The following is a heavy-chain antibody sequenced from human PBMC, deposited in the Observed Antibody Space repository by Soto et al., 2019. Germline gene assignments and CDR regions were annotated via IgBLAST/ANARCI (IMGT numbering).Heavy chain of an antibody. V-gene: IGHV4-39*01. CDR1: GDSIGSVKYH. CDR2: MYSTGST. CDR3: ARRPVRGGNSGVGFDP. J-gene: IGHJ5*02. D-gene: IGHD2-15*01. Sequence: SETLSLTCTVSGDSIGSVKYHWGWIRQSPGKGLEWIGSMYSTGSTQYNPSLKSRVTMSVDTSTNQFSLKLRSVTAADTAIYYCARRPVRGGNSGVGFDPWGQGNLVT.